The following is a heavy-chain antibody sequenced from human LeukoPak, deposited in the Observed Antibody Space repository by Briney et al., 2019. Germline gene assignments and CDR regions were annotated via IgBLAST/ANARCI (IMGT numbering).Heavy chain of an antibody. CDR3: ARGSAAIALYGMDV. J-gene: IGHJ6*02. CDR1: GFTFSNYW. Sequence: GGSLRLSCAASGFTFSNYWMNWVRQAPGKGLEWVANIKQDGSEKYYVDSVRGRFTISRDNAKNSLYLQMNSLRAEDTAVYYCARGSAAIALYGMDVWGQGTTVTVSS. D-gene: IGHD2-21*01. V-gene: IGHV3-7*01. CDR2: IKQDGSEK.